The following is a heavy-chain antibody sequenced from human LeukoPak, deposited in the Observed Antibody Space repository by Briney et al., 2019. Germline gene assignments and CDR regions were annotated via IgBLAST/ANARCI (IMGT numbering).Heavy chain of an antibody. D-gene: IGHD3-16*01. CDR2: ISSSGT. V-gene: IGHV3-23*01. Sequence: GGSLRLSCAASGFTFNNYAMSWVRQAPGKGLEWVSTISSSGTNYADSVKGRFTISRDNSTSTVDLQMNSLRADDTAVYYCARDPGGSFDYWGQGTLVTVSS. CDR3: ARDPGGSFDY. J-gene: IGHJ4*02. CDR1: GFTFNNYA.